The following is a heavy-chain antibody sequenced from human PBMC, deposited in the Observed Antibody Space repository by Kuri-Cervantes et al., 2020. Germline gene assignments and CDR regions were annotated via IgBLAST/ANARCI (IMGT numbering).Heavy chain of an antibody. CDR2: CYYSGST. CDR1: GGSIRSSSYY. Sequence: SETLSLTCTVSGGSIRSSSYYWGGIRQPPGKGLEWIGRCYYSGSTYYNPSLKSRVTISVDTSKNQFSLKLSSATAADTAVYYCAGHEVIGSGSYPGDVLDVWGQGTMVTVSS. V-gene: IGHV4-39*01. D-gene: IGHD1-26*01. J-gene: IGHJ3*01. CDR3: AGHEVIGSGSYPGDVLDV.